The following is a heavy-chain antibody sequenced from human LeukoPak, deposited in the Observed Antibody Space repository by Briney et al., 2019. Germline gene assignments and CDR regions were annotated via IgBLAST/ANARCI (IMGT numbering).Heavy chain of an antibody. V-gene: IGHV3-11*04. CDR2: ISGNGRTM. CDR1: RLTFSDYY. Sequence: PGGSLRLSCAASRLTFSDYYMSWIRQVPGKGLEWVSKISGNGRTMYYADSVKGRFTISRDNAKNSLYLQMNSLRDEDTAVYYCARDDGGYYYDIWGQGTLVTVSS. D-gene: IGHD3-22*01. CDR3: ARDDGGYYYDI. J-gene: IGHJ4*02.